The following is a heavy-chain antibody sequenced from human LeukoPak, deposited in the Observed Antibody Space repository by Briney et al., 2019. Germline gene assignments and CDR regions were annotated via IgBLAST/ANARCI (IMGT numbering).Heavy chain of an antibody. CDR3: AIGGSWSPDYMDV. V-gene: IGHV4-59*01. CDR1: GGSISSYY. D-gene: IGHD6-13*01. J-gene: IGHJ6*03. Sequence: SETLSLNCTVSGGSISSYYWSWIRQPPAQGQERIGYTSYSASTNCNASLKRRVTISVDTSKSQFSLQLSSVTAADTAVYYCAIGGSWSPDYMDVWGKGTTVTVSS. CDR2: TSYSAST.